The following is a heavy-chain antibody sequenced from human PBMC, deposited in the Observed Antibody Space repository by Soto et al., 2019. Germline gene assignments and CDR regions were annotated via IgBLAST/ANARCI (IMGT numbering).Heavy chain of an antibody. D-gene: IGHD3-10*01. Sequence: LSLTCTVSGGSISSYYWSWIRQPPGKGLEWIGYIYYSGSTNYNPSLKSRVTISVDTSKNQFSLKLSSVTAADTAVYYCARMGTMVRAGMDYWGQGTLVTVSS. V-gene: IGHV4-59*01. J-gene: IGHJ4*02. CDR1: GGSISSYY. CDR2: IYYSGST. CDR3: ARMGTMVRAGMDY.